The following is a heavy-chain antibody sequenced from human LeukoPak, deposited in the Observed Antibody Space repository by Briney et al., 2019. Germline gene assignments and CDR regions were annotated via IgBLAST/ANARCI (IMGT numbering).Heavy chain of an antibody. CDR1: GFTFSSYS. CDR3: ARDRKYTYGYYFDY. D-gene: IGHD5-18*01. J-gene: IGHJ4*02. CDR2: ISSSSSYI. Sequence: GGSLRLSCAASGFTFSSYSMNWVRQAPGKGLEWVSSISSSSSYIYYADSVKGRFTISRDNAKNSLYLQMNSLRVEDTAVYYCARDRKYTYGYYFDYWGQGALVTVSS. V-gene: IGHV3-21*01.